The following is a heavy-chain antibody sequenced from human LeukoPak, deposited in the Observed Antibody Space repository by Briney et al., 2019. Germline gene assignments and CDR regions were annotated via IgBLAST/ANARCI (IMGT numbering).Heavy chain of an antibody. D-gene: IGHD1-26*01. CDR2: IIPILGIA. CDR3: AREWELTSCEPGAFDI. CDR1: GGTFSSYA. Sequence: SVKVSCKASGGTFSSYAISWVRQAPGQGLEWMGRIIPILGIANYAQKFQGRVTITADESTSTAYMELSSLRSEDTAVYYCAREWELTSCEPGAFDIWGQGTMVTVSS. J-gene: IGHJ3*02. V-gene: IGHV1-69*04.